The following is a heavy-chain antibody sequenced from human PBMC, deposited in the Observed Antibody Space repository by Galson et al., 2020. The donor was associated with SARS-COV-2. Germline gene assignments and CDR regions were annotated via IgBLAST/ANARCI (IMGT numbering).Heavy chain of an antibody. CDR1: GDSITSGTYY. CDR2: IYSSGSP. D-gene: IGHD1-26*01. J-gene: IGHJ5*02. V-gene: IGHV4-61*02. CDR3: ARRYSDSCSGGLAA. Sequence: SQTLSLTCTVSGDSITSGTYYWSWIRQPAGKGLEWIGRIYSSGSPNSNPPLKSRVTISVDTSQNQCSLKLSSVTAADPAVYYCARRYSDSCSGGLAAWGQGTLVTVSS.